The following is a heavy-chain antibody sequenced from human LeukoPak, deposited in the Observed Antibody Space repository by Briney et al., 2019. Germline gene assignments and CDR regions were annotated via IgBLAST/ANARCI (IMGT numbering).Heavy chain of an antibody. CDR3: AQLAYGSGSYYYYGMDV. Sequence: GGSLRLSCAASGFTFSSYWTHWVRQAPGKGLVWVSRINSDGSSTSYADSVKGRFTISRDNAKNTLYLQMNSLRAEDTAVYYCAQLAYGSGSYYYYGMDVWGQGTTVTVSS. CDR2: INSDGSST. J-gene: IGHJ6*02. CDR1: GFTFSSYW. D-gene: IGHD3-10*01. V-gene: IGHV3-74*01.